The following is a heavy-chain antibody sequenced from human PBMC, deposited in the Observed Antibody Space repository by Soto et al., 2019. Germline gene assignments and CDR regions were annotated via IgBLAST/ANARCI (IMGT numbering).Heavy chain of an antibody. J-gene: IGHJ6*03. CDR3: ARDLYCSGGSCYSIGWADYYYYMDV. V-gene: IGHV3-21*01. CDR2: ISSSSSYI. Sequence: GGSLRLSCAASGFTFSSYSMNWVRQAPGKGLEWVSSISSSSSYIYYADSVKGRFTISRDNAKNSLYLQMNSLRAEDTAVYYCARDLYCSGGSCYSIGWADYYYYMDVWGKGTTVTVSS. CDR1: GFTFSSYS. D-gene: IGHD2-15*01.